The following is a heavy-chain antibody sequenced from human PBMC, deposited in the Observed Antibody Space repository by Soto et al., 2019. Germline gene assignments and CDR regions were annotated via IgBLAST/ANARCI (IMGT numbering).Heavy chain of an antibody. CDR1: GFSFSTYN. CDR3: VKERIELWLIDY. CDR2: ISTTSFTI. V-gene: IGHV3-48*01. J-gene: IGHJ4*02. D-gene: IGHD3-16*01. Sequence: GGSLRLSCAPSGFSFSTYNMDWVRQAPGKGREWIAYISTTSFTIYYADSVEARFTTSKDTSTNTLYLHMNSLTADDTALYYCVKERIELWLIDYWGQGTLVTVSS.